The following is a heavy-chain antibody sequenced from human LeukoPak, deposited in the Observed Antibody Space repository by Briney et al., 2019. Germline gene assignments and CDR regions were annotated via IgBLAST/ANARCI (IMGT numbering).Heavy chain of an antibody. CDR2: ISWNSGSI. CDR1: GFTFDDYP. Sequence: GGSLRLSCAASGFTFDDYPMHWVRQAPGKGLEWVSGISWNSGSIGYADSVKGRFTISRDNAKNSLYLQMNSLRAEDTALYYCAKGYRKGRWLPLDYWGQGTLVTVSS. CDR3: AKGYRKGRWLPLDY. J-gene: IGHJ4*02. V-gene: IGHV3-9*01. D-gene: IGHD5-24*01.